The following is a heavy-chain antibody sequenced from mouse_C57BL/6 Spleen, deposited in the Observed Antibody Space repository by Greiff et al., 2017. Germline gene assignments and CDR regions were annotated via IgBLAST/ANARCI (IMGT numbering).Heavy chain of an antibody. Sequence: QVQLQQPGAELVKPGASVKVSCKASGYTFTSYWMHWVKQRPGQGLEWIGRIHPSDSDTNYNQKFKGKATLTVGKSSSTAYMQLSSLTSEDSAVYYCAINPLYDYDGAYWGQGTLVTVSA. V-gene: IGHV1-74*01. J-gene: IGHJ3*01. CDR1: GYTFTSYW. CDR3: AINPLYDYDGAY. D-gene: IGHD2-4*01. CDR2: IHPSDSDT.